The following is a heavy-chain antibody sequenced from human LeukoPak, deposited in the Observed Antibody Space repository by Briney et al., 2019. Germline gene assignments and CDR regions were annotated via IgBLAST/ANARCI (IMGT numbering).Heavy chain of an antibody. D-gene: IGHD6-19*01. CDR2: TYYRSKWYN. Sequence: SQTLSLTCAISGDSVSSNSAAWNWIRRSPSRGLEWLGRTYYRSKWYNDYAVSVKSRITINPDTSKNQFSLQLNSVTPEDTAVYYCARDIAVAGHDAFDIWGQGTMVTVSS. CDR3: ARDIAVAGHDAFDI. CDR1: GDSVSSNSAA. J-gene: IGHJ3*02. V-gene: IGHV6-1*01.